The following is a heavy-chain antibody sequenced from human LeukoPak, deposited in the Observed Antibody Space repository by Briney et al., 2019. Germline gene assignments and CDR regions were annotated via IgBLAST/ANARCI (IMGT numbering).Heavy chain of an antibody. CDR2: MNPNSGNT. Sequence: ASVKVSCKASGYTFTSYDINWVRQATGQGLEWMGWMNPNSGNTGYAQKFQGRVTITRNTSISTAYMELSSLRSEDTAVYYCARKDFSGGSCYSNWFDPWGQGTLVTVSS. CDR3: ARKDFSGGSCYSNWFDP. CDR1: GYTFTSYD. V-gene: IGHV1-8*03. J-gene: IGHJ5*02. D-gene: IGHD2-15*01.